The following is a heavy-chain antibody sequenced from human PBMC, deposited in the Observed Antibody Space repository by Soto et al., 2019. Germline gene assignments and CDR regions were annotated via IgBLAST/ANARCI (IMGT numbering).Heavy chain of an antibody. CDR3: ARNMDYYYGRGSGDGHGV. CDR1: GYTFTAYY. V-gene: IGHV1-2*02. CDR2: INPKFGDT. D-gene: IGHD3-10*02. Sequence: QVPLVQSGAEVKEPGDSVRVSCEASGYTFTAYYIHWVRQAPGQGLEWMGWINPKFGDTTYAQDSQGRVSMTRDMSISTVYMELSSLTSDDTAIYYCARNMDYYYGRGSGDGHGVWGPGTTVTV. J-gene: IGHJ6*02.